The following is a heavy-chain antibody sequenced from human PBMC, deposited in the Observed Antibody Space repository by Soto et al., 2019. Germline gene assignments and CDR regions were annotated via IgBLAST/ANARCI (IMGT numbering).Heavy chain of an antibody. CDR1: GYSFTSYW. V-gene: IGHV5-51*01. J-gene: IGHJ6*02. Sequence: GESLKISCKGSGYSFTSYWIGWVRQMPGKGLEWMGIIYPGDSDTRYSPSFQGQVTISADKSISTAYLQWSSLKASDTAMYYCARIVPAANDGMDVWGQGTTLTVSS. CDR3: ARIVPAANDGMDV. CDR2: IYPGDSDT. D-gene: IGHD2-2*01.